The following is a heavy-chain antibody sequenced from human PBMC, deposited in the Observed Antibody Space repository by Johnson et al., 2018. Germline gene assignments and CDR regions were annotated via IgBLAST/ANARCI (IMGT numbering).Heavy chain of an antibody. CDR1: GFTFSSYG. D-gene: IGHD6-19*01. V-gene: IGHV3-30*18. CDR2: ISYDGSNK. CDR3: AKDGLVGLAGYMDV. J-gene: IGHJ6*03. Sequence: QVQLVQSGGGVVQPGRSLRLSCAASGFTFSSYGMHWVRQAPGKGLEWVALISYDGSNKYYADSVKGRFTISRDNSKNTLYLQMNSLRAEDTAVYYCAKDGLVGLAGYMDVWGKGTTVTVSS.